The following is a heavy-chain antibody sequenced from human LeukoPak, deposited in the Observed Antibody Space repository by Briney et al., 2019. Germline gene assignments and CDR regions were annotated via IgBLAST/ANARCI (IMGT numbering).Heavy chain of an antibody. CDR2: ISSSSSYI. Sequence: GGSLRLSCGASGFTFSSYSMNWVRQAPGKGLEWVSSISSSSSYIYYADSVKGRFTISRDNAKNSLYLQMNSLRAEDTAVYYCARAPTSSSWFRWYFDLWGRGTLVTVSS. J-gene: IGHJ2*01. V-gene: IGHV3-21*01. D-gene: IGHD6-13*01. CDR3: ARAPTSSSWFRWYFDL. CDR1: GFTFSSYS.